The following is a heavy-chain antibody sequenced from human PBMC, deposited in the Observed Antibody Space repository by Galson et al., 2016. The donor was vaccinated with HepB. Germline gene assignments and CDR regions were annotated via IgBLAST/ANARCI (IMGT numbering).Heavy chain of an antibody. Sequence: SLRLSCAASGFTFSNCWMTWVRQAPGKGLEWVANIGQDGSERYYADSGKGRFTSTRDNARNSLYLEMDSLRAEDTAVYYCAMTGFCPGSWYIDYWGQGTLVTVSS. CDR3: AMTGFCPGSWYIDY. CDR2: IGQDGSER. J-gene: IGHJ4*02. V-gene: IGHV3-7*02. CDR1: GFTFSNCW. D-gene: IGHD2-8*02.